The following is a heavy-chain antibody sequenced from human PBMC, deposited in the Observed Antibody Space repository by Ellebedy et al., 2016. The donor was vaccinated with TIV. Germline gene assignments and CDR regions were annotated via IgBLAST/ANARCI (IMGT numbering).Heavy chain of an antibody. D-gene: IGHD3-22*01. CDR2: ISWNSGSI. CDR1: GFTFDDYA. Sequence: GGSLRLSXAASGFTFDDYAMHWVRHAPGKGLEWVSGISWNSGSIAYADSVKGRFTISRDNAKSSLYLHMNSLRAEDTALYYCAKDSNYDSSDWWGAFDIWGQGTMVTVSS. J-gene: IGHJ3*02. V-gene: IGHV3-9*01. CDR3: AKDSNYDSSDWWGAFDI.